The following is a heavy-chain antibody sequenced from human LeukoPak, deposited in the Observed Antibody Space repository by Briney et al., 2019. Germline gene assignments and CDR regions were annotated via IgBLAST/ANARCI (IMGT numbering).Heavy chain of an antibody. CDR1: GFTFDDYA. Sequence: GGSLRLSCAAFGFTFDDYAMHWVRQPPGKGLEWVSGISWNSGSIDYADSVKGRFTISRDNAKNSLYLQMNSLRVEDTAFYYCAKDNRRHYTSGPNPDSLHWGQGALVTVSS. D-gene: IGHD6-19*01. V-gene: IGHV3-9*01. CDR3: AKDNRRHYTSGPNPDSLH. J-gene: IGHJ4*02. CDR2: ISWNSGSI.